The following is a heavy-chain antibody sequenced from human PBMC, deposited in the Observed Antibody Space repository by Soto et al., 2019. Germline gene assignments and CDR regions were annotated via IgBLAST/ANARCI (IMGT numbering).Heavy chain of an antibody. V-gene: IGHV1-18*01. J-gene: IGHJ4*02. CDR1: GVSFKSYV. CDR3: ARDYWNYGENFDY. CDR2: ISAYNGNT. D-gene: IGHD1-7*01. Sequence: VKISCEASGVSFKSYVISWARKYPGQGLEWMGWISAYNGNTNYAQKLRGRVTMTTDTSTSTAYMELRSLRSDDTDVYYCARDYWNYGENFDYWGQGTLVTVSS.